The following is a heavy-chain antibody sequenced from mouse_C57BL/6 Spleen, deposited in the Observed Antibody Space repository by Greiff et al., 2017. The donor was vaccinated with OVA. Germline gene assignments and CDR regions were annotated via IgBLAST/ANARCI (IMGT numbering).Heavy chain of an antibody. CDR1: GFTFSDYY. CDR3: ARVPSNWDGWYFDV. CDR2: ITYDGSST. V-gene: IGHV5-16*01. Sequence: EVQVVESEGGLVQPGSSMKLSCTASGFTFSDYYLAWVRQVPEKGLEWVANITYDGSSTYYLDSLKSRFIISRDNAKNILYLQMSSLKSEDTATYYCARVPSNWDGWYFDVWGTGTTVTVSS. J-gene: IGHJ1*03. D-gene: IGHD4-1*01.